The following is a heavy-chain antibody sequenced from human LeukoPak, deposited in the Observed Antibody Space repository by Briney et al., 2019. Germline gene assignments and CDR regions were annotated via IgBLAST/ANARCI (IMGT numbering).Heavy chain of an antibody. Sequence: GGSLRLSCVASGFTFSSYAMGWVRQAPGKGLEWVAVISYDGSNKYYADSVKGRFTISRDNSKNTLYLQMNSLRAEDTAVYYCASGGSWGILTGYLDYWGQGTLVTVSS. CDR3: ASGGSWGILTGYLDY. J-gene: IGHJ4*02. V-gene: IGHV3-30*03. CDR1: GFTFSSYA. D-gene: IGHD3-9*01. CDR2: ISYDGSNK.